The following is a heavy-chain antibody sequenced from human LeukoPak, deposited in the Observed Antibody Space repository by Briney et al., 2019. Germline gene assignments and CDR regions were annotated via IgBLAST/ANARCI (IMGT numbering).Heavy chain of an antibody. J-gene: IGHJ4*02. V-gene: IGHV3-30*19. CDR1: GFTFSSFG. CDR2: ISYDGSIK. Sequence: PGGSLRLSCAASGFTFSSFGMHWVRQAPGKGLEWVAFISYDGSIKYYADSVKGRFTISRDNSKNTLYLQMNSLRAEDTAVYYCARDGPYGLRFLEYSFDYWGQGTLVTVSS. CDR3: ARDGPYGLRFLEYSFDY. D-gene: IGHD4-17*01.